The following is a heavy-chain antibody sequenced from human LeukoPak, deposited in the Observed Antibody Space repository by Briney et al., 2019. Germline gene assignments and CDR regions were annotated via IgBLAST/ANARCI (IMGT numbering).Heavy chain of an antibody. V-gene: IGHV3-23*01. J-gene: IGHJ3*01. Sequence: GSLRLSCAPSGFTFSNYAMFWVRQAPGKGLQWVAAISGGGSPYYPESVKGRFTISRDNSKNTLYLQMNSLRAEDTAIYYCAKDEGGSLEAPYPALDFWGQGTKVTVSS. D-gene: IGHD2-15*01. CDR2: ISGGGSP. CDR1: GFTFSNYA. CDR3: AKDEGGSLEAPYPALDF.